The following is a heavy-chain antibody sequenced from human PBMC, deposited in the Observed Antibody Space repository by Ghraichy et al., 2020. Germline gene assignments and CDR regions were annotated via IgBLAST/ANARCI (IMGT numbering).Heavy chain of an antibody. CDR3: AKGARGTLIVVAGGGMDV. Sequence: GGSLRLSCAASGFTFSSYAMSWVRQAPGKGLGWVSAISGSGGSTYYADAVKGRFTISRDNSKNTLYLQMNSLGAEDTAVYYCAKGARGTLIVVAGGGMDVWGQGTTVTVS. V-gene: IGHV3-23*01. CDR2: ISGSGGST. CDR1: GFTFSSYA. D-gene: IGHD3-22*01. J-gene: IGHJ6*02.